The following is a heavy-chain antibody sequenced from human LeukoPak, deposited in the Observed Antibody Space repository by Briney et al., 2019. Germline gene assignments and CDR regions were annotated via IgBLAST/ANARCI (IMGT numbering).Heavy chain of an antibody. Sequence: SETLSLTCTVSGGSISSSSYYWGWIRQPPGKGLEWIGSIYYSGSTYYNPSLKSRVTISVDTSKNQFSLKLSSVTAADTAVYYCASRTAMDLPFDYWGQRTLVTVSS. CDR3: ASRTAMDLPFDY. J-gene: IGHJ4*02. CDR2: IYYSGST. CDR1: GGSISSSSYY. V-gene: IGHV4-39*07. D-gene: IGHD5-18*01.